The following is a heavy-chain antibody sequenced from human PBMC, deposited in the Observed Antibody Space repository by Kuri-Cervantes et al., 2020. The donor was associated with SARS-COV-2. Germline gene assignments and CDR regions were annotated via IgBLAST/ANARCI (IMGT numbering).Heavy chain of an antibody. J-gene: IGHJ6*03. CDR1: GFTVSSNY. Sequence: GESLKISCAASGFTVSSNYLSWVRQAPGKGLEWVSVFFAGGSTYYADSVKGRFTISRDNSKNTVDLQMNSLRVEDTAVYYCARELSGWDSYYFYYMDVWGKGTTVTVSS. V-gene: IGHV3-66*01. D-gene: IGHD6-19*01. CDR3: ARELSGWDSYYFYYMDV. CDR2: FFAGGST.